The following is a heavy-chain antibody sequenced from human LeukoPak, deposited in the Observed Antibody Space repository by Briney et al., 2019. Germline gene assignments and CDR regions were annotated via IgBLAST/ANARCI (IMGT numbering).Heavy chain of an antibody. J-gene: IGHJ4*02. D-gene: IGHD6-13*01. CDR3: ARDPIGSRWPYYFDY. CDR2: LKLYDGSK. V-gene: IGHV1-46*01. Sequence: ASVKASCKASGYAFIRYHIHWVRQAPGQGLEWMGVLKLYDGSKSHAQKFQGRVTMTSDTSTSTVYMELSSLRSEDTAVYFCARDPIGSRWPYYFDYWGQGTLVTVSS. CDR1: GYAFIRYH.